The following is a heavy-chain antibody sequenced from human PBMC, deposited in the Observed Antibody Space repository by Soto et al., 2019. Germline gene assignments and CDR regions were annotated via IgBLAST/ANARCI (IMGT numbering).Heavy chain of an antibody. J-gene: IGHJ4*02. CDR3: ARIIQYPAIYFDY. V-gene: IGHV4-39*01. D-gene: IGHD2-2*01. CDR1: GGSISSSSYY. Sequence: SETLSLTCTVSGGSISSSSYYWGWIRQPPGKGLEWIGSIYYSGSTYYNPSLKSRVTISVDTSKNQFSLKLSSVTAADTAVYYCARIIQYPAIYFDYWGRGTLVTVS. CDR2: IYYSGST.